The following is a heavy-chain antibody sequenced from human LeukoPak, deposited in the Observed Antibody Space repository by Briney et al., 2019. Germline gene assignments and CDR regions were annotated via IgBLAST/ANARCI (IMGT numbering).Heavy chain of an antibody. Sequence: GGSLRLSCAASGFTLSSYAMSWVRQAPGKGLEWVSAISNSGSSTYYADSVKGRFTISRDNSKNTLYLQMNSLRAEDTAVYYCAKREVQKYFQHWGQGTLVTVSS. CDR1: GFTLSSYA. CDR3: AKREVQKYFQH. J-gene: IGHJ1*01. V-gene: IGHV3-23*01. D-gene: IGHD1-1*01. CDR2: ISNSGSST.